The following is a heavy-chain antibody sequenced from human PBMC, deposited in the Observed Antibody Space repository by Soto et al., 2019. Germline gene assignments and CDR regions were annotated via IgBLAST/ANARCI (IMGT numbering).Heavy chain of an antibody. Sequence: QVQLVQSGAEVKKPGSSVKVSCKASGGTFSSYAISWVRQAPGQGLEWMGRIIPIFGTANYAQKFQGRVTITADNSTSTAYMELSSLRSEDTAVYYCAHIVVVVAATRADWFDPWGQGTLVTVSS. CDR3: AHIVVVVAATRADWFDP. D-gene: IGHD2-15*01. CDR1: GGTFSSYA. V-gene: IGHV1-69*06. CDR2: IIPIFGTA. J-gene: IGHJ5*02.